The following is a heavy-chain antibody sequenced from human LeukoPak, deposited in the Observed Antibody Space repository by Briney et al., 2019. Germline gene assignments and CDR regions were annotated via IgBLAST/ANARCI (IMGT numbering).Heavy chain of an antibody. D-gene: IGHD3-3*01. V-gene: IGHV4-61*02. Sequence: SETLSLTCTVSGGSISSGSYYWSWIRQPAGKGLEWIGRIYASGSTNYNPSLKSRVTISVDTSKNQFSLKLSSVTAADTAVYYCARSQIFEPFDYWGQGTLVTVSS. CDR2: IYASGST. J-gene: IGHJ4*02. CDR3: ARSQIFEPFDY. CDR1: GGSISSGSYY.